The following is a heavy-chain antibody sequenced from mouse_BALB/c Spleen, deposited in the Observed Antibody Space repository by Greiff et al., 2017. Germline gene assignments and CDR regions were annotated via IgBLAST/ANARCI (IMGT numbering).Heavy chain of an antibody. V-gene: IGHV5-17*02. CDR3: ARRPIYYGYGGAMDY. Sequence: EVKVVESGGGLVQPGGSRKLSCAASGFTFSSFGMHWVRQAPEKGLEWVAYISSGSSTIYYADTVKGRFTISRDNPKNTLFLQMTSLRSEDTAMYYCARRPIYYGYGGAMDYWGQGTSVTVSS. CDR1: GFTFSSFG. D-gene: IGHD2-2*01. J-gene: IGHJ4*01. CDR2: ISSGSSTI.